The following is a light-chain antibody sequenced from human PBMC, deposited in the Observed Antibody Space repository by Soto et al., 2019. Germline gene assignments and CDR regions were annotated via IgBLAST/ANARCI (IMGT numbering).Light chain of an antibody. J-gene: IGKJ4*01. CDR3: QQYYTWPIT. CDR1: QSVSSN. CDR2: GAS. V-gene: IGKV3-15*01. Sequence: EIVMTQSPATLSVSPGERTTLSCSASQSVSSNLAWYQQKPGQAPRLLIYGASTRATGIPARFSGSGSGTEFTLTISGLQSEDFAVYYCQQYYTWPITFGGGTKVEIK.